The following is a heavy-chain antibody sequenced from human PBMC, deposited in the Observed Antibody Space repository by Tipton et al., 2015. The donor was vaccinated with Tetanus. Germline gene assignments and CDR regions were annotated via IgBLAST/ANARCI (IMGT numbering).Heavy chain of an antibody. D-gene: IGHD6-6*01. Sequence: SLRLSCAASGFTFSDYYMNWIRQAPGKGLEWVSYISSSGSTIYYADSVKGRFTISRDNAKNSLSLQVNSLRAEDTAVYYCARVWGRGQLVTKPNWYFDLWGRGTLVTVSS. J-gene: IGHJ2*01. V-gene: IGHV3-11*01. CDR2: ISSSGSTI. CDR3: ARVWGRGQLVTKPNWYFDL. CDR1: GFTFSDYY.